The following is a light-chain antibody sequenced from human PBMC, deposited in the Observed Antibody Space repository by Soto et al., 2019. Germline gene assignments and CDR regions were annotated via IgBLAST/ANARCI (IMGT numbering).Light chain of an antibody. Sequence: AIQVTQSPSSLPASVGDRFTVSCRTIQGFGSPLAWYQQTPGKPPRLLIYDGSTLQSGVPSRFSGSGSGTDFTLTISSLQPDDFATYYCQEYSRHSPGTFGQGSMLDIK. J-gene: IGKJ1*01. CDR1: QGFGSP. CDR2: DGS. CDR3: QEYSRHSPGT. V-gene: IGKV1-13*02.